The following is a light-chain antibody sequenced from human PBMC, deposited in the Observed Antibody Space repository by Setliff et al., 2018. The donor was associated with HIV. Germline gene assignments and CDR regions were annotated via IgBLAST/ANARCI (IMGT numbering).Light chain of an antibody. J-gene: IGLJ1*01. CDR2: EVT. CDR3: CSYAGSSTFV. V-gene: IGLV2-23*02. Sequence: QSVLTQPASVSGSPGQSITISCTGTSSDVGDYNYVSWSQQHPGKAPKLMIYEVTKRPSGISHRFSGSKSGNTASLTISGLQAEDEAEYYCCSYAGSSTFVFGTGTKVTVL. CDR1: SSDVGDYNY.